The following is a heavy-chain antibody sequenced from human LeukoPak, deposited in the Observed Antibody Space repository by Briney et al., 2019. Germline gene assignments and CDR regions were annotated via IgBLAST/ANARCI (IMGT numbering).Heavy chain of an antibody. CDR2: IYYSGST. J-gene: IGHJ3*02. CDR3: ARDRYYDSSGRRAFDI. V-gene: IGHV4-39*07. CDR1: GGSISSSSYY. Sequence: SETLSLTCTVSGGSISSSSYYWGWIRQPPGKGLEWIGSIYYSGSTYYNPSLKSRVTMSVDTSKNQFSLKLSSVTAADTAVYYCARDRYYDSSGRRAFDIWGQGTMVTVSS. D-gene: IGHD3-22*01.